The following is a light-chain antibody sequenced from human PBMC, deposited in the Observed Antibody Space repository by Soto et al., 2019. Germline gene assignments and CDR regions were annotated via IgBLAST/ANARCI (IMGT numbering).Light chain of an antibody. CDR3: CSYAGSYTRV. J-gene: IGLJ3*02. CDR2: DVS. V-gene: IGLV2-11*01. CDR1: SSDVGGYNY. Sequence: QSVLTQPRSVSGSPGQSVTISCTGTSSDVGGYNYVSWYQQYLGKAPKLMIYDVSKRPSGVPDRFSGSKSGNTASLTISGLQAEDEADYYCCSYAGSYTRVFGGGTKLTVL.